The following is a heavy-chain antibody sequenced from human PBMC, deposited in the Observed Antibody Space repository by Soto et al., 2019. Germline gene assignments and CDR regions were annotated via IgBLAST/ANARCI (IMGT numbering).Heavy chain of an antibody. Sequence: EVQLVESGGGVLRPGGSLRLSCAASGFTFADYGMSWARQAPGKGLEWVSGVNWNGGSTGYADSVKGRFTISRDNAKNSLYLQMNSLRAEDTAFYYCVRGASLNFDYWGQGTLVTVSS. V-gene: IGHV3-20*04. CDR2: VNWNGGST. CDR1: GFTFADYG. J-gene: IGHJ4*02. CDR3: VRGASLNFDY. D-gene: IGHD1-26*01.